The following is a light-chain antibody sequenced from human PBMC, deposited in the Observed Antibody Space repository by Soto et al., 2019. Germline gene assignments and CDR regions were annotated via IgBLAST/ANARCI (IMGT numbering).Light chain of an antibody. CDR2: EVS. J-gene: IGLJ1*01. CDR1: SSAIGRYKY. Sequence: QSALTQPASVSGSPGQSITISCTGSSSAIGRYKYVSWYQHHPGKAPKLIIYEVSNRPSGVSNRFSGSKSGNTASLTISGLQAEDEADYHCSSFASGSTLYVFGTGTKLTVL. V-gene: IGLV2-14*01. CDR3: SSFASGSTLYV.